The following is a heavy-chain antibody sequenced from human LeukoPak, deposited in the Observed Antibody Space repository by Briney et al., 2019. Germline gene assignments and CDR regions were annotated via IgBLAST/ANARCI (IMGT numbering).Heavy chain of an antibody. J-gene: IGHJ4*02. CDR3: AKDPFVFESGSYLIDY. CDR2: ISMTGAST. V-gene: IGHV3-23*01. D-gene: IGHD1-26*01. Sequence: PGGSLRLSCAASGFTFSSYAMSWVRQRPWKGLEGVSGISMTGASTYYTDSVKGRFTISRDNSKKTLYLQMKRVRAEDTAVYYCAKDPFVFESGSYLIDYWGQGTLVTVSS. CDR1: GFTFSSYA.